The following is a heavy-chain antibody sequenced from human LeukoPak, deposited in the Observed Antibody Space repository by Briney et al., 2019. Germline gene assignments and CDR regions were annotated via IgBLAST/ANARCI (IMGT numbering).Heavy chain of an antibody. V-gene: IGHV3-15*01. D-gene: IGHD6-6*01. J-gene: IGHJ6*03. CDR2: IKSKTDGGTT. Sequence: PGGSLRLSCAASGFTFRNYAMSWVRQAPGKGLEWVGRIKSKTDGGTTDYAAPVKGRFTISRDDSKNTLYLQMNSLKTEDTAVYYCTTSSSSPLYYYYYMDVWGKGTTVTISS. CDR1: GFTFRNYA. CDR3: TTSSSSPLYYYYYMDV.